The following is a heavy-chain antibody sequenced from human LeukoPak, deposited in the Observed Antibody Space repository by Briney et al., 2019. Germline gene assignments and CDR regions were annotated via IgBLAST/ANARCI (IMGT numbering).Heavy chain of an antibody. J-gene: IGHJ5*02. Sequence: PGGSLRLSCVASGFTFSSYAMSWVRQAPGKGLEWVSAISGSGGSTNYADSVKGRFTISRDNSKNTLYLQMNSLRAEDTAVYYCAKDGSGGGWKWFDPWGQGTLVTVSS. CDR3: AKDGSGGGWKWFDP. V-gene: IGHV3-23*01. CDR1: GFTFSSYA. CDR2: ISGSGGST. D-gene: IGHD2-15*01.